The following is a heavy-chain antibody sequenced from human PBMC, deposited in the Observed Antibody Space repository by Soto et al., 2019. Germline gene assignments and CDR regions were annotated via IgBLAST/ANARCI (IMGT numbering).Heavy chain of an antibody. CDR1: GGTFSSYA. V-gene: IGHV1-69*13. CDR3: AREMYNWNYGRGYYYYYGMDV. Sequence: SVKVSCKASGGTFSSYAISWVRQAPGQGLEWMGGIIPIFGTANYAQKFQGRVTITADESTSTAYMELSSLRSEDTAVYYCAREMYNWNYGRGYYYYYGMDVWGQGTTVTVSS. CDR2: IIPIFGTA. D-gene: IGHD1-7*01. J-gene: IGHJ6*02.